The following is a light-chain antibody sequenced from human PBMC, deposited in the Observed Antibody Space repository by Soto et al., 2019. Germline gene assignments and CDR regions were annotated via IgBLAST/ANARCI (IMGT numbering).Light chain of an antibody. CDR1: QSISSW. CDR2: DAS. Sequence: DIQMTQSPSTLSASVGDRVTITCRASQSISSWLAWYQQKPGKAPKLLIYDASNLESGVPSRFSGGGSGTEFSLTISSLQPDDFATYYCQQYNTYSTFGQGTRLEIK. V-gene: IGKV1-5*01. J-gene: IGKJ5*01. CDR3: QQYNTYST.